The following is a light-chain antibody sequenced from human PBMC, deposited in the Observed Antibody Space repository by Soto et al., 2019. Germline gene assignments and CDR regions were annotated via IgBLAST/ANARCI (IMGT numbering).Light chain of an antibody. CDR2: EGS. Sequence: QSVLAQPASVSGSPGQSITISCTGTSSDVGIYNLVSWYQQHPGKGPKVIVYEGSKRPSGVSNRFSGSKSGNTASLTISGLHPEDEADYYCCSSGGSPTYVFGTGTKVTVL. CDR1: SSDVGIYNL. J-gene: IGLJ1*01. CDR3: CSSGGSPTYV. V-gene: IGLV2-23*01.